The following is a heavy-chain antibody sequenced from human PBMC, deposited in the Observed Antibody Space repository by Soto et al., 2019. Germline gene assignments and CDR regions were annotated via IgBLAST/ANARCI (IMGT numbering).Heavy chain of an antibody. CDR2: INSDGSST. CDR1: GFTFSSYW. Sequence: EVQLVESGGGLVQPGGSLRLSCAASGFTFSSYWMYWVRQAPGKGLVWVSRINSDGSSTSHADSVKGRFTISRYNAKNTLYLQMNSLRAEDTAVYYCASEFDGSGKAAWGQGTMVTVSS. V-gene: IGHV3-74*01. J-gene: IGHJ5*02. D-gene: IGHD3-10*01. CDR3: ASEFDGSGKAA.